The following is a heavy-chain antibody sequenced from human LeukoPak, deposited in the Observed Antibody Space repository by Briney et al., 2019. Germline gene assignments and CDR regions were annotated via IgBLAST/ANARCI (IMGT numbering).Heavy chain of an antibody. CDR3: ARVSQAPGGRGYFDY. V-gene: IGHV3-48*01. J-gene: IGHJ4*02. Sequence: GGSLRLSCAAYGFTFSSYSMNWVRQAPGKGLEWVSYISSSSSNIYYAASVKGRFTISSDNAKNSLYLQMNSLRAEDTAVYYCARVSQAPGGRGYFDYWGQGTLVTVSS. D-gene: IGHD3-16*01. CDR2: ISSSSSNI. CDR1: GFTFSSYS.